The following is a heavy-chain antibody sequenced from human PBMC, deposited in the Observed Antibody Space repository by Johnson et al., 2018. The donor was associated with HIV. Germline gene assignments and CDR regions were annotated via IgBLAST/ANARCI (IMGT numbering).Heavy chain of an antibody. Sequence: VQLVESGGGLVQPGGSLRLSCAASGFTFSSYWLTWIRQAPGKGLEWVSYISSSGSTIYYADSVKGRFTISRDNSKSTLYLQMNSLRAEDTAVYYCARSPRIVVVVAATVGHAFDIWGQGTMVTVSS. CDR2: ISSSGSTI. J-gene: IGHJ3*02. CDR1: GFTFSSYW. D-gene: IGHD2-15*01. V-gene: IGHV3-48*01. CDR3: ARSPRIVVVVAATVGHAFDI.